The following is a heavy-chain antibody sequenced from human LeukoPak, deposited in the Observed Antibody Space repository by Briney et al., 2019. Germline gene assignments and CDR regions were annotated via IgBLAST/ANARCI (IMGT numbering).Heavy chain of an antibody. D-gene: IGHD3-9*01. CDR1: GGSISSSSYY. V-gene: IGHV4-39*01. Sequence: SETLSLTCTVSGGSISSSSYYWGWIRQPPGKGLEWIGSIYYSGSTYYNPSLKSRVTISVDTSKNQFSLKLSSVTAADTAVYYCARQEGGDILTGYLGWGQGTLVTVSS. J-gene: IGHJ4*02. CDR3: ARQEGGDILTGYLG. CDR2: IYYSGST.